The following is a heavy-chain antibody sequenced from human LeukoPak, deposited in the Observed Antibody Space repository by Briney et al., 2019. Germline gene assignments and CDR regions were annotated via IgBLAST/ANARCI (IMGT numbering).Heavy chain of an antibody. CDR1: GFSFRRYD. CDR2: TSYDGTSE. Sequence: GGSLRLSCAASGFSFRRYDMHGVRQAPGKGLEWVAATSYDGTSELYADFVKGRFSISRDNSRNTLSLQMDTLRPEDTAIYYCARAKGLAGSYLENGFDPWGQGTRVIVSS. V-gene: IGHV3-30*04. J-gene: IGHJ5*02. CDR3: ARAKGLAGSYLENGFDP. D-gene: IGHD1-26*01.